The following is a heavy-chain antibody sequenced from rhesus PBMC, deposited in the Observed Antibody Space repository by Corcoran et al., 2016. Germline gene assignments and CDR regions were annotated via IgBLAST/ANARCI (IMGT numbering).Heavy chain of an antibody. Sequence: QLQLQESGPGLVKPSETLSLTCAVSGGSISGYYLWSWIRQPPGKGLEWIGYIYGGSGSTSYNPSLKSRVIISIDTAKNQFSLKLSSVTAADTAVYYCAREGDCTGSGCYGTFDYWGQGVLVTVSS. CDR1: GGSISGYY. CDR3: AREGDCTGSGCYGTFDY. D-gene: IGHD2-21*01. CDR2: IYGGSGST. V-gene: IGHV4S7*01. J-gene: IGHJ4*01.